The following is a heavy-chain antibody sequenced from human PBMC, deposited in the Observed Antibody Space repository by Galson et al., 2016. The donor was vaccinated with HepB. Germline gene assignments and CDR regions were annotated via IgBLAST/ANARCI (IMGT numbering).Heavy chain of an antibody. CDR2: ISYDGRDK. CDR3: ARDPYGDNDAFDM. V-gene: IGHV3-30-3*01. D-gene: IGHD4-17*01. Sequence: SLRLSCAASRFTFSRNAMHWVRQAPGKGLDWVAAISYDGRDKYYADSVKGRFTISRDNSRNMVYLEMNSLRPEDTAVYYCARDPYGDNDAFDMWGQGTMGSVSS. J-gene: IGHJ3*02. CDR1: RFTFSRNA.